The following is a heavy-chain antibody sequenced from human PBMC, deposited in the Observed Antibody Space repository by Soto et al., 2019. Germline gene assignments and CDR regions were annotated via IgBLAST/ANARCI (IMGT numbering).Heavy chain of an antibody. Sequence: SETLSLTCAFYGGSFSGYYWSLIRQPPGKGLEWIGEINHSGSTNYNPSLKSRVTISVDTSKNQFSLKLSSVTAADTAVYYCARDSITMVRGAVYYYYGMDVWGQGTTVTVSS. V-gene: IGHV4-34*01. D-gene: IGHD3-10*01. CDR1: GGSFSGYY. CDR3: ARDSITMVRGAVYYYYGMDV. J-gene: IGHJ6*02. CDR2: INHSGST.